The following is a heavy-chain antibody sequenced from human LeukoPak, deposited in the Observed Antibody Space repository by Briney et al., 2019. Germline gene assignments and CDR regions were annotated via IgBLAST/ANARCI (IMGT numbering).Heavy chain of an antibody. J-gene: IGHJ5*02. CDR3: ARGNSASEIYHYLNWFDP. CDR2: LSANNGYT. Sequence: DSVKVSCKASGYTVTSNGVTWVRQAPGQGLEWMGWLSANNGYTNYAQKFQDRVTLTTDTSTSTAYMELRSLRSDDTAVYYCARGNSASEIYHYLNWFDPWGQGTLVTVSS. CDR1: GYTVTSNG. V-gene: IGHV1-18*04. D-gene: IGHD4-23*01.